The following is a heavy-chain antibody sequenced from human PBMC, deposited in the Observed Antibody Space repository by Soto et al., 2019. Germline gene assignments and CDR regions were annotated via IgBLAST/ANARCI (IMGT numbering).Heavy chain of an antibody. J-gene: IGHJ4*02. Sequence: SETLSLTCTVSGGSISSYYWSWIRQPAGKGLEWIGRIYTSGSTNYNPSLKSRVTMSVDTSKNQFSLKLSSVTAADTAVYYCARVGRGTTREGDFWSGYYRPAYYFDYWGQGTLVTVSS. CDR1: GGSISSYY. CDR2: IYTSGST. CDR3: ARVGRGTTREGDFWSGYYRPAYYFDY. V-gene: IGHV4-4*07. D-gene: IGHD3-3*01.